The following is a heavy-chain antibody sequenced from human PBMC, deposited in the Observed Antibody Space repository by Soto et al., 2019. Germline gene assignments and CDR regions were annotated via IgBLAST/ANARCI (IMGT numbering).Heavy chain of an antibody. J-gene: IGHJ6*02. Sequence: GGSLRLSCTASGFTFGDYAMSWFRQAPGKGLGWVGFIRSKAYGGTTEYAASVKGRFTISRDDSKSIAYLQMNSLKTEDTAVYYCTRDTVTTGRRYYGMDVWGQGTTVTVSS. CDR3: TRDTVTTGRRYYGMDV. CDR2: IRSKAYGGTT. CDR1: GFTFGDYA. D-gene: IGHD4-17*01. V-gene: IGHV3-49*03.